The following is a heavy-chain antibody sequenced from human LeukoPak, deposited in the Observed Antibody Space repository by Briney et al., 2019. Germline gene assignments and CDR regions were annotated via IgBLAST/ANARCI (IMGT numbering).Heavy chain of an antibody. V-gene: IGHV3-21*01. J-gene: IGHJ6*02. CDR1: GFTFSSYS. CDR2: ISSSSSYI. D-gene: IGHD2-8*01. Sequence: PGGSLRLSCAASGFTFSSYSMNWVRQAPGKGLEWVSSISSSSSYIYYADSVKGRFTISRDNAKNSLYLQMNSLRAEDTAVYYCARGGKGLMVYATLKEPYYYYGMDVWGQGTTVTVSS. CDR3: ARGGKGLMVYATLKEPYYYYGMDV.